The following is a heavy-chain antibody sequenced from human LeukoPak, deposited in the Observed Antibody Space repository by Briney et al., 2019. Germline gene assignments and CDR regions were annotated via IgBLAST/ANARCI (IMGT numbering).Heavy chain of an antibody. CDR2: ISSSSDDI. D-gene: IGHD1-7*01. V-gene: IGHV3-21*01. CDR1: GFTFSSYT. J-gene: IGHJ5*02. CDR3: ARVLRTGTTFDP. Sequence: GGSLRLSCAASGFTFSSYTMNWVRQAPGKGLEWVSSISSSSDDIYYADSVKGRFTISRDNAKNSLFLQVNSLRAEDTAVYYCARVLRTGTTFDPWGQGTLVTVSS.